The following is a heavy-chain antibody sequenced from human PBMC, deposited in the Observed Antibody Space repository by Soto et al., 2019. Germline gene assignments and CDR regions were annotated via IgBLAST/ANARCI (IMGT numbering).Heavy chain of an antibody. J-gene: IGHJ6*02. CDR3: RRDGAYYSPDF. CDR2: IAGKTYGGTT. Sequence: PGGSLRLSCSFSGFTSDDYDYGVTWVGQAPGKGLEWLGLIAGKTYGGTTQYAASVKGRFTMSRDDSKDVAYLQMRDLGIDDTAMYFCRRDGAYYSPDFWCQGPTVTVFS. CDR1: GFTSDDYDYG. V-gene: IGHV3-49*04. D-gene: IGHD1-26*01.